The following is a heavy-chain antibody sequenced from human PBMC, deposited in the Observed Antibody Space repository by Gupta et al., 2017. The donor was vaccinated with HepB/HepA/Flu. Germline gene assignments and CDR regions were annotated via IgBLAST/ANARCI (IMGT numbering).Heavy chain of an antibody. V-gene: IGHV3-21*01. J-gene: IGHJ3*02. D-gene: IGHD6-13*01. Sequence: EVQLVESGGGLVKPGGSLRLSCAASGFTFSSYSMNWVRQAPGKGLEWVSSISSSSSYIYYADSVKGRFTISRDNAKNSLYLQMNSLRAEDTAVYYCARAVGIAALRHRHWYAFDIWGQGTMVTVAS. CDR1: GFTFSSYS. CDR2: ISSSSSYI. CDR3: ARAVGIAALRHRHWYAFDI.